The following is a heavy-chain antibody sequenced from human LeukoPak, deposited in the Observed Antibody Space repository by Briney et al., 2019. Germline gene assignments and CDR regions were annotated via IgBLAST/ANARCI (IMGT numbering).Heavy chain of an antibody. D-gene: IGHD3-22*01. CDR2: TYNSGST. CDR3: ARRRHYDSSDY. V-gene: IGHV4-59*01. J-gene: IGHJ4*02. CDR1: GGSISIYY. Sequence: SETLSLTCTVSGGSISIYYWSWIRQPPGKGLEWIGYTYNSGSTNYNPSLKSRVTISVDTSKNQFSLKLSSVTAADTAVYYCARRRHYDSSDYWGQGTLVTVSS.